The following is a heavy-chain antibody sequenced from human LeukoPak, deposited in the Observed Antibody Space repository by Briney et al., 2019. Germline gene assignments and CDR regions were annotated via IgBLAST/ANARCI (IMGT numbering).Heavy chain of an antibody. J-gene: IGHJ4*02. CDR2: INPHSGGT. D-gene: IGHD3-10*01. V-gene: IGHV1-2*02. CDR1: GYTFTGYY. CDR3: ARGSGSYVHFDY. Sequence: ASVKVSCKASGYTFTGYYIHWVRQAPGHGLEWMGWINPHSGGTNYAQKFQGRVTMTRDTSISTAYMELSRLRSDDMAVYYCARGSGSYVHFDYWGQGTLVTVSS.